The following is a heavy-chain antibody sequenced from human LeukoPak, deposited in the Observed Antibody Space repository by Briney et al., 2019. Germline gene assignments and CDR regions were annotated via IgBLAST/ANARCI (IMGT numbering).Heavy chain of an antibody. Sequence: ASVKVSCKASGYTFSSYGISWVRQAPGKGLEWMGWISVYSGNTNYAQRLQGRVTMTTDTSTNTAYMELRSLRSDDTAVYYCARDANGVLGDYWGQGTLVTVSS. CDR3: ARDANGVLGDY. CDR1: GYTFSSYG. J-gene: IGHJ4*02. D-gene: IGHD2-8*01. CDR2: ISVYSGNT. V-gene: IGHV1-18*01.